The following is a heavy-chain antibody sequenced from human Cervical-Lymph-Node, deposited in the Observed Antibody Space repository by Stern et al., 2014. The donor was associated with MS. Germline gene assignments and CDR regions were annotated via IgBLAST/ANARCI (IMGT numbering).Heavy chain of an antibody. CDR3: ARDGRSV. J-gene: IGHJ4*02. CDR2: ISYDGNSK. Sequence: DQLVESGGGVVQPGRSLRLSCAASGFTFSSYTMHWVRQAPGKGLEWVAVISYDGNSKFYADYVKGRFTISRDNSKNTLFLQMNSLRTEDTAVYYCARDGRSVWGQGTLVTVSS. CDR1: GFTFSSYT. V-gene: IGHV3-30-3*01.